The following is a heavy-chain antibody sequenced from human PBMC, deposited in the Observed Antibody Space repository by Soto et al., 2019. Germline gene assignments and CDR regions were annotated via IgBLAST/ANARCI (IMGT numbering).Heavy chain of an antibody. D-gene: IGHD3-3*01. CDR3: ARDLTQDYDFWSGPFDY. Sequence: PGGSLRLSCAASGFTFSSYSMNWVRQAPGKGLEWVSSISSSSSYIYYADSVKGRFTISRDNAKNSLYLQMNSLRAEDTAVYYCARDLTQDYDFWSGPFDYWGQGTLVTVSS. CDR1: GFTFSSYS. CDR2: ISSSSSYI. J-gene: IGHJ4*02. V-gene: IGHV3-21*01.